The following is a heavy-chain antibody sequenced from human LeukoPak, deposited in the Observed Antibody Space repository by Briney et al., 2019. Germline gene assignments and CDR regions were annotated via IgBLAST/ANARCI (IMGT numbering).Heavy chain of an antibody. CDR3: ARKYDSGWYDY. CDR2: IYYTGST. V-gene: IGHV4-28*01. D-gene: IGHD6-19*01. CDR1: GYSISSSDW. J-gene: IGHJ4*02. Sequence: SETLSLTCTVSGYSISSSDWWAWIRQSPGKGLEWIGYIYYTGSTYYNPPLKSRATMSVDTSKNQFSLKLSSMTAVDTAVYYCARKYDSGWYDYWGQGILVAVSS.